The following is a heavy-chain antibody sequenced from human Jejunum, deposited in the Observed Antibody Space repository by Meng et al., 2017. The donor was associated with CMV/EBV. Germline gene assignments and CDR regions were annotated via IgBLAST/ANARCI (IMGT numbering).Heavy chain of an antibody. V-gene: IGHV4-30-4*01. CDR2: ISYIGST. CDR1: GGSISSGDYY. J-gene: IGHJ4*02. Sequence: LRGSRTGPPQPSQPLSLPCPVSGGSISSGDYYWSWIRQPPGKGLEWIGYISYIGSTYYNPSLKSRLTMSIDKSTNQFSLMLSSVTAADTAVYYCARGGYGSGSYYPRPFDYWGQGTLVTVSS. CDR3: ARGGYGSGSYYPRPFDY. D-gene: IGHD3-10*01.